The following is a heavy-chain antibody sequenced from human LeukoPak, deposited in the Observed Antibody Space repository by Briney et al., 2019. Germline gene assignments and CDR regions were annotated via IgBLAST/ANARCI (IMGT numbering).Heavy chain of an antibody. D-gene: IGHD3-10*01. J-gene: IGHJ4*02. CDR1: GFTFNNAW. V-gene: IGHV3-15*01. CDR2: IKSKTDGGTT. Sequence: PGGSLRLSCAGSGFTFNNAWMSWVRQAPGKGLEWVGRIKSKTDGGTTDYAAPVKGRFTISRDDSRNTLSLQMNSLKTEDTAVYYCTTITMIREHEDYWGQGTLVTVSS. CDR3: TTITMIREHEDY.